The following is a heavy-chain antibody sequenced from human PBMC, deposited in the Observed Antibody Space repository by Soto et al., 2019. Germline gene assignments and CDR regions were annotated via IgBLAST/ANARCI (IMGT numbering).Heavy chain of an antibody. J-gene: IGHJ4*02. CDR3: ARHLAAGDS. D-gene: IGHD6-25*01. Sequence: QVQLVQSGAEVKKPGASVRVSCKASGYTFTSYYIHWVRQAPGQGLEWMAMVNPTGGSTNYAQKFQGRITVTFDTSTSTVFMELNSLRYEDTAVYYCARHLAAGDSWGQGTLVTVSS. CDR2: VNPTGGST. CDR1: GYTFTSYY. V-gene: IGHV1-46*03.